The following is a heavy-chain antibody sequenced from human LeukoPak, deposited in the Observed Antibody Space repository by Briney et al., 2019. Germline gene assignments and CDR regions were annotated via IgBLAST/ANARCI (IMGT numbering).Heavy chain of an antibody. J-gene: IGHJ6*04. Sequence: SQTLSLTCTVSGGSISSGDYYWSWIRQPPGKGLEWIGYIYYSGSTYYNPSLKSRVTISVDTSKNQFSLKLSSVTAADTAVYYCARESGRYYYGMDVWGKGTTVTVSS. D-gene: IGHD2-15*01. V-gene: IGHV4-30-4*01. CDR1: GGSISSGDYY. CDR3: ARESGRYYYGMDV. CDR2: IYYSGST.